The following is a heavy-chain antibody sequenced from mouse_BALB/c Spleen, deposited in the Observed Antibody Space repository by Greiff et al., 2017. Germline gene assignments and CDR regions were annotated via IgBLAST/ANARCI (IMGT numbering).Heavy chain of an antibody. Sequence: EVKLLESGPGLVKPSQSLSLTCSVTGYSITSGYYWNWIRQFPGNKLEWVGYISYDGSNNYNPSLKNRISITRDTSKNQFFLKLNSVTTEYTATYYCARGTATDYWGQGTTVTVAS. J-gene: IGHJ2*01. CDR2: ISYDGSN. V-gene: IGHV3-6*02. CDR3: ARGTATDY. CDR1: GYSITSGYY. D-gene: IGHD1-2*01.